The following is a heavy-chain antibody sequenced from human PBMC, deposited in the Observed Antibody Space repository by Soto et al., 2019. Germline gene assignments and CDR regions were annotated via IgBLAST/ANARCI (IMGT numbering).Heavy chain of an antibody. V-gene: IGHV3-30*18. CDR1: GFTFSSYG. CDR3: AKAAGSMVRGVSHFDY. CDR2: ISYDGSNK. D-gene: IGHD3-10*01. Sequence: GGSLRLSCAASGFTFSSYGMHWVRQAPGKGLEWVAVISYDGSNKYYADSVKGRFTISRDNSKNTLYLQMNSLRAEDTAVYYCAKAAGSMVRGVSHFDYWGQGTLVTVSS. J-gene: IGHJ4*02.